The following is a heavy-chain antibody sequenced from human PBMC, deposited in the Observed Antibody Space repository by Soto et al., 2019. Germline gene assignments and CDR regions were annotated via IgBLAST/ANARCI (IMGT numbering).Heavy chain of an antibody. V-gene: IGHV1-18*01. CDR2: ISAYNGNT. D-gene: IGHD6-13*01. CDR1: GYTFTSYG. Sequence: ASVKVSCKASGYTFTSYGISWVRQAPGQGLEWMGWISAYNGNTNYAQKLQGRVTMTTDTSTSTAYMELRSLRSDDTAVYYYTGGDSAAAGTYGWFVPWSQGILLTFS. J-gene: IGHJ5*02. CDR3: TGGDSAAAGTYGWFVP.